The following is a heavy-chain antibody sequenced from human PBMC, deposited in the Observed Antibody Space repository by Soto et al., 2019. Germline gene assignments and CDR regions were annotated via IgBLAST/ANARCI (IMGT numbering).Heavy chain of an antibody. V-gene: IGHV3-53*01. CDR2: IYSGGST. CDR3: ASTVLRFLEWPRTYYGMVA. CDR1: GFTVSSNY. D-gene: IGHD3-3*01. J-gene: IGHJ6*02. Sequence: GGSLRLSCAASGFTVSSNYMSWVRQAPGKGLEWVSVIYSGGSTYYADSVKGRFTISRDNSKNTLYLQMNSLRAEDTAVYYCASTVLRFLEWPRTYYGMVAWGQGTTVTV.